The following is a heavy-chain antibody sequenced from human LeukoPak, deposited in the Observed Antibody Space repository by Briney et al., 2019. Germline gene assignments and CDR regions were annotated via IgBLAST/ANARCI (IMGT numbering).Heavy chain of an antibody. V-gene: IGHV3-23*01. CDR1: GFTFSSYA. Sequence: GGSLRLSCAASGFTFSSYAMSWVRQAPGKGLEWVSAISGSGGSTHYADSVKGRFSISRDNSKNTLFLQMNSLRAEDTAIYYCADIESLGFCSGGSCRSLTSWGQGTLVTVSS. J-gene: IGHJ4*02. CDR3: ADIESLGFCSGGSCRSLTS. CDR2: ISGSGGST. D-gene: IGHD2-15*01.